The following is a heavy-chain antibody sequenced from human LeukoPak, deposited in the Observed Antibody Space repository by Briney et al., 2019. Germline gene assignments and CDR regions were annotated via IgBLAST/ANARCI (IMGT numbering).Heavy chain of an antibody. CDR3: ARDNTGVMGWYTVTNYYGMDV. CDR1: GGSISSYY. CDR2: IYYGGST. J-gene: IGHJ6*02. V-gene: IGHV4-59*01. Sequence: SETLSLTCTVSGGSISSYYWSWIRQPPGKGLEWIGYIYYGGSTNYNPSLKSRVTISVDTSKNQFSLKLSSVTAADTAVYYCARDNTGVMGWYTVTNYYGMDVWGQGTTVTVSS. D-gene: IGHD4-17*01.